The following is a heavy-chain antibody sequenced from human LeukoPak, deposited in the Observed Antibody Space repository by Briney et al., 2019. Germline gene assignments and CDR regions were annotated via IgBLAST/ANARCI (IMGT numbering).Heavy chain of an antibody. CDR2: IYYSGST. Sequence: PSETLSLTCTVSGGSISSYYWSWIRQPPGKGREWIGYIYYSGSTNYNPSLKSRVTISVDTSKNQFSLKLSSVTAADTAVYYCARGNKMILPSHAFDIWGQGTMVTVSS. D-gene: IGHD1/OR15-1a*01. V-gene: IGHV4-59*01. CDR1: GGSISSYY. CDR3: ARGNKMILPSHAFDI. J-gene: IGHJ3*02.